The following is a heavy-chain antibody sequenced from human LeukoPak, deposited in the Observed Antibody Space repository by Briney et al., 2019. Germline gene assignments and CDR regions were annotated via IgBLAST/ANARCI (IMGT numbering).Heavy chain of an antibody. V-gene: IGHV3-74*03. CDR3: ARDKKSGESSEIDY. Sequence: PGGSLRLSCAASGFTFSNYWVHWVRQAPGKGLVWVSRINRDGSTTKYADSVKGRFTVSRDNAKNTLNLQMNSLRAEDTAVYRCARDKKSGESSEIDYWGQGTLVTVSS. J-gene: IGHJ4*02. CDR2: INRDGSTT. CDR1: GFTFSNYW. D-gene: IGHD3-10*01.